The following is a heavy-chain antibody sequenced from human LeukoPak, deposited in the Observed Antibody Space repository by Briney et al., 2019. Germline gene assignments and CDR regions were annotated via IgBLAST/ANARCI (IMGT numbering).Heavy chain of an antibody. CDR1: GGSISSSYW. Sequence: SETLSLTCAVSGGSISSSYWWSWVRQPPGKGLEWIGEIYHSGSTNYNPSLKSRDTISVDKSKNQFSLKLSSVTAADSAVYYCASSPLISSGWLGFDYWGQGTLVTVSS. CDR2: IYHSGST. J-gene: IGHJ4*02. D-gene: IGHD6-19*01. CDR3: ASSPLISSGWLGFDY. V-gene: IGHV4-4*02.